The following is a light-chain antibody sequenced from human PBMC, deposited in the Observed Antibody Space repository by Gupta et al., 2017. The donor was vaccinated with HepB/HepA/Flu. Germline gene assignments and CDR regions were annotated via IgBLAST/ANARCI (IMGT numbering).Light chain of an antibody. CDR1: SPNIGSNT. CDR2: RNN. CDR3: AAGDDSLNGLV. J-gene: IGLJ2*01. V-gene: IGLV1-44*01. Sequence: HSVLTQPPSASGTPGQRVTNSFSGSSPNIGSNTVKLYQQLPGTAPKLPSYRNNQRPSGVPDRFAGSKSGTSASLAISGHQSEDEADYYCAAGDDSLNGLVFGGGTKLTVL.